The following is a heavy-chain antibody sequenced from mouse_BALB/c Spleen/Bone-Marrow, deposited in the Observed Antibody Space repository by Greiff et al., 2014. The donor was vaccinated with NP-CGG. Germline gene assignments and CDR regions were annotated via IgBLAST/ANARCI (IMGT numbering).Heavy chain of an antibody. CDR3: ARDNFYFDY. J-gene: IGHJ2*01. D-gene: IGHD1-3*01. CDR2: ISNLAYSI. CDR1: GFTFSDYG. V-gene: IGHV5-15*02. Sequence: EVMLVESGGGLVQLGGSRKLSCAASGFTFSDYGMAWVRQAPGKGPEWVAFISNLAYSIYYADTVAGRFTISRENAKNTLYLEMSSLRSEDTAMYYCARDNFYFDYWGQGTTLTVSS.